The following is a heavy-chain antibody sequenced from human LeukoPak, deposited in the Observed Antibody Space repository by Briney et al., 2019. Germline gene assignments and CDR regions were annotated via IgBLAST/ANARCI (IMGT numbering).Heavy chain of an antibody. CDR2: IYSGGST. CDR3: ARDPYGSGSYGWFDP. J-gene: IGHJ5*02. CDR1: GFTVRRNY. D-gene: IGHD3-10*01. V-gene: IGHV3-66*01. Sequence: PGGSLRLSCAASGFTVRRNYMSWVRQAPGKGPEWVSSIYSGGSTKYADSVKGRFTISRDNSKNTLYLQMNSLRAEDTAAYYCARDPYGSGSYGWFDPWGQGTLVTVSA.